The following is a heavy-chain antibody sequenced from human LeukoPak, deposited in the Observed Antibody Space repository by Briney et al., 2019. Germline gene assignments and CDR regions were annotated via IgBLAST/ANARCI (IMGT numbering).Heavy chain of an antibody. CDR2: TSSSSSYI. V-gene: IGHV3-21*01. CDR1: GFTFSSYS. CDR3: ARDSSSGWFWGEFDY. D-gene: IGHD6-19*01. J-gene: IGHJ4*02. Sequence: GGSLRLSCAASGFTFSSYSMNWVRRAPGKGLEWVSSTSSSSSYIYYADSVKGRFTISRDNAKNSLYLQMNSLRAEDTAVYYCARDSSSGWFWGEFDYWGQGTLVTVSS.